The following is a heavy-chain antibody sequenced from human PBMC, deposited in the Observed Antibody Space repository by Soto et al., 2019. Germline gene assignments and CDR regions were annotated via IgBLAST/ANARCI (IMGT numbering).Heavy chain of an antibody. V-gene: IGHV3-33*01. Sequence: PGGSLRLSCAASGFTFGSYGMHWVRQAPGKGLEWVAVIWYDGSNKYYADSVKGRFTISRDNSKNTLYLQMNSLRAEDTAVYYCARGRSFFVGAADAFDIWGQGTMVTVSS. J-gene: IGHJ3*02. CDR3: ARGRSFFVGAADAFDI. D-gene: IGHD1-26*01. CDR1: GFTFGSYG. CDR2: IWYDGSNK.